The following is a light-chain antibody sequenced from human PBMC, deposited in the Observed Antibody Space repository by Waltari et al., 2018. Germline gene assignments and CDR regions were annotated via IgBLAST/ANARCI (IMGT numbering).Light chain of an antibody. CDR1: QSVGRT. CDR2: GTS. Sequence: EIVLTQSPGTLSLSPGERATLSCWASQSVGRTLAWYQQKPGQAPRLLIYGTSIRATGIPDRFSGSGSGTDFSLTISRLEPEDFAVYFCQHYVRLPVTFGQGTKVEIK. CDR3: QHYVRLPVT. J-gene: IGKJ1*01. V-gene: IGKV3-20*01.